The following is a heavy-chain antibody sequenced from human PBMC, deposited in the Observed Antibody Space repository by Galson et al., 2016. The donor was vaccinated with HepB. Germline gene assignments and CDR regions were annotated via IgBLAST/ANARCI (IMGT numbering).Heavy chain of an antibody. CDR1: GLTFTDRY. CDR2: SRSKSRSHNT. J-gene: IGHJ3*02. CDR3: GADNGRQAFDI. Sequence: SLRLSCAASGLTFTDRYMDWFRQAPGKGLEWVARSRSKSRSHNTEYAASVKDRFTISRDDSRNSVYLQMNNLKIGDTAIYYWGADNGRQAFDIWGQGTVVTVSS. D-gene: IGHD1-26*01. V-gene: IGHV3-72*01.